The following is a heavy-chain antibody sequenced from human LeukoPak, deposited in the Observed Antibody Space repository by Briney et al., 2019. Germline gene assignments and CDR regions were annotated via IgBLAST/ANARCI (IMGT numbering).Heavy chain of an antibody. J-gene: IGHJ6*02. CDR1: GGTFSSYA. CDR3: ARKSTLDV. V-gene: IGHV1-69*04. CDR2: IIPTLGIA. Sequence: AASVKVSCKSSGGTFSSYAIIWVRQAPGQGLEWMGRIIPTLGIANYAQEFQGRVTITADKSTSTAYMELSSLRSEDTAVYYCARKSTLDVWGQGTAVTVSS.